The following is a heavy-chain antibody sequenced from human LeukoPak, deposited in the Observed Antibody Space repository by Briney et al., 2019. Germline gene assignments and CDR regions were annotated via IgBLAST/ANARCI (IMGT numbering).Heavy chain of an antibody. D-gene: IGHD3-3*01. V-gene: IGHV3-7*03. CDR1: GLTLSASW. CDR2: IKQKGGEK. Sequence: GRSQTLSCAPSGLTLSASWVTWVRHAPGDGLEWGASIKQKGGEKNYVRSVKGRYTISRDKAKNSLNVQMDSLPANDTTVHYCARVETHAVDVWGRGTMVTVSS. J-gene: IGHJ3*01. CDR3: ARVETHAVDV.